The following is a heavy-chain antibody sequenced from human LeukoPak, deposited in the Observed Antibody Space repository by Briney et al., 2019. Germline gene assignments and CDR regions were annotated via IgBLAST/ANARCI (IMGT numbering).Heavy chain of an antibody. Sequence: PGGSLRLSCAASGFTFNNYGMNRVRQAPGKGLEWVSVVSTSGDNGYYADSVQGRFTISRDNSKNSLYLQMNSLRAEDTAVYYCAKGGTGTTVRYFDYWGQGTLVTVSS. CDR2: VSTSGDNG. D-gene: IGHD1-7*01. CDR1: GFTFNNYG. V-gene: IGHV3-23*01. CDR3: AKGGTGTTVRYFDY. J-gene: IGHJ4*02.